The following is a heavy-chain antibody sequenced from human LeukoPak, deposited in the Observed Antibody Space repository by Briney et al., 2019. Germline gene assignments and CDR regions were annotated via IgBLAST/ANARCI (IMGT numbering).Heavy chain of an antibody. D-gene: IGHD2-2*02. CDR1: GYTFISYY. V-gene: IGHV1-18*01. Sequence: ASVKVSCKASGYTFISYYMHWVRQAPGQGLEWMGWISAYNGNANYAQKLQGRVTMTTDTSTSTAYMELRSLRSDDTAVYYCARVDCSSTSCYTTTDYWGQGTLVTVSS. J-gene: IGHJ4*02. CDR2: ISAYNGNA. CDR3: ARVDCSSTSCYTTTDY.